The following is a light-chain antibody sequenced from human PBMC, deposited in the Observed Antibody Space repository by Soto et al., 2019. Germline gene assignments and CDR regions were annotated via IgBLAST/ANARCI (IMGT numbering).Light chain of an antibody. CDR2: EVS. J-gene: IGLJ2*01. CDR3: SSYAGSNNFVV. Sequence: QSALTQPTSASGSPGQSVTISCTGTSSDVGGYNYVSWYQQHPGKAPKLMIYEVSKRPSGVPDRFSGSKSGNTASLTVSGLQADEEADYYCSSYAGSNNFVVFGGGTKLTVL. CDR1: SSDVGGYNY. V-gene: IGLV2-8*01.